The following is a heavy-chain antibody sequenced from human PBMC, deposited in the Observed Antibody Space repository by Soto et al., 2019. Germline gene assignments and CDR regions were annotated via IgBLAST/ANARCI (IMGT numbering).Heavy chain of an antibody. Sequence: QVQLQESGPGLVKPSQTLSLTCTVSGGSISSGGYYWSWIRQHPRKGLEWIGYIYYSGSTYYNLALKSRVTISVDTSKTQFYLKLSSVTAADTAVYYCASRSGGSYYEYLGQGTLVTVSS. D-gene: IGHD2-15*01. CDR1: GGSISSGGYY. V-gene: IGHV4-31*03. J-gene: IGHJ4*02. CDR2: IYYSGST. CDR3: ASRSGGSYYEY.